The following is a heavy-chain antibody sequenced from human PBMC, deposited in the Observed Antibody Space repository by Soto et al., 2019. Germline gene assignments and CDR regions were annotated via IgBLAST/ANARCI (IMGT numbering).Heavy chain of an antibody. CDR1: GFTFSRYS. J-gene: IGHJ6*02. CDR3: AIDLDVGATSYLYGMDV. D-gene: IGHD1-26*01. V-gene: IGHV3-48*02. Sequence: GGSLRLSCEASGFTFSRYSMNWVRQAPGKGLEWVSSISSSSSTIYYADSVKGRFTISRDNAKNSLYLQMNSLRDEDTAVYYCAIDLDVGATSYLYGMDVWGQGTTVTVSS. CDR2: ISSSSSTI.